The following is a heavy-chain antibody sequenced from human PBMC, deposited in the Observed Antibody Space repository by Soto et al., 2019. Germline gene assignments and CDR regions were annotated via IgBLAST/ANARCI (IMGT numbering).Heavy chain of an antibody. D-gene: IGHD3-3*01. CDR1: GGSVSSGGYS. CDR3: AKDFVGNPPRYDFWSGYYDYYYYGMDV. J-gene: IGHJ6*02. V-gene: IGHV4-30-2*01. Sequence: SETLSLTCAVSGGSVSSGGYSWGWIRQPLGKGLEWIGYIYHSGGTDYNPSFESRVTISLDRSQNQFSRKLESVSAADTAVYYCAKDFVGNPPRYDFWSGYYDYYYYGMDVWGQGTTVTVSS. CDR2: IYHSGGT.